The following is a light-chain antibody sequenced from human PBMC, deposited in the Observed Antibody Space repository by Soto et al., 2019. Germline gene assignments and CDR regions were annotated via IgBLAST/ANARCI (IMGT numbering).Light chain of an antibody. J-gene: IGKJ4*01. CDR1: QGISSY. CDR2: AAS. Sequence: IQLTQSPSSLSASVGDRVTITCRASQGISSYLAWYQQKPGKXPKXXIYAASTLQSGVPSRFSGSGSGTDFTITISSLQPEDFETYYCQQLNSYSLTFGGGTKVDIK. V-gene: IGKV1-9*01. CDR3: QQLNSYSLT.